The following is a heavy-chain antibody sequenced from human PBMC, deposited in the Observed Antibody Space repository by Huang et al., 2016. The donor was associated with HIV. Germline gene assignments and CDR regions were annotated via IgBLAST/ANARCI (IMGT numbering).Heavy chain of an antibody. CDR3: ARGFSYGHFAF. J-gene: IGHJ4*02. CDR2: INDRGRT. D-gene: IGHD5-18*01. CDR1: GGSFRNYY. V-gene: IGHV4-34*01. Sequence: QVQLQQWGAGLLKPSETLSLTCAVYGGSFRNYYWSWLRQSPGKGLEWIGEINDRGRTNYNASLESRVTMSVDTSKNQFSLRLKSVTAADTAFYYWARGFSYGHFAFWGQGTLVTVSS.